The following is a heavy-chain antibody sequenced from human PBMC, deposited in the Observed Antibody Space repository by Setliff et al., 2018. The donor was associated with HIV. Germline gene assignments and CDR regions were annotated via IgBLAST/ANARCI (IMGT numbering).Heavy chain of an antibody. D-gene: IGHD3-22*01. J-gene: IGHJ6*03. CDR1: GGSFSGYY. CDR3: ARHPKIFYYDSSGYLGSYYYMDV. Sequence: PSETLSLTCAVYGGSFSGYYWSWIRQPAGKGLEWIGHVYTSGSTNYNPSLKSRVTISVHTSKNQFSLKLSSVTAADTAVYYCARHPKIFYYDSSGYLGSYYYMDVWGKGTTVTVSS. CDR2: VYTSGST. V-gene: IGHV4-59*10.